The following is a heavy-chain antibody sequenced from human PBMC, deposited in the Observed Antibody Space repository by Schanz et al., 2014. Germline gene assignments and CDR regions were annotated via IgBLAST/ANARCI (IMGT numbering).Heavy chain of an antibody. J-gene: IGHJ3*01. D-gene: IGHD5-12*01. CDR2: MYINSGST. Sequence: VQLEESGGGVVQPGKSLRLSCAVSGFTVNTNYMSWVRQAPGKGLEWISSMYINSGSTQYADSVKGRFIISRDSSKNTLFLQMNSLRAEDTAVYFCARDGGRDGYNLAFDVWGQGTLVTVSS. CDR3: ARDGGRDGYNLAFDV. CDR1: GFTVNTNY. V-gene: IGHV3-53*01.